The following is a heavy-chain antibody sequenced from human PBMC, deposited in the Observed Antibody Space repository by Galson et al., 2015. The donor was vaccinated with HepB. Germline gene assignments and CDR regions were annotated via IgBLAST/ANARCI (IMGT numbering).Heavy chain of an antibody. CDR3: ARELAVAGSYFDP. J-gene: IGHJ5*02. Sequence: SLRLSCAASGFTFSSYWMHWVRQVPGKGPVWVSRIQRDGGIISYADSVKGRFTISRDNSKSTLYLQMNSLRAEDTAVYYCARELAVAGSYFDPWGQGTLVTVSS. CDR2: IQRDGGII. V-gene: IGHV3-74*01. CDR1: GFTFSSYW. D-gene: IGHD6-19*01.